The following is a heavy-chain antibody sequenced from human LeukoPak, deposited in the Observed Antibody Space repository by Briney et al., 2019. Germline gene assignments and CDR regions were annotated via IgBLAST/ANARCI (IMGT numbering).Heavy chain of an antibody. D-gene: IGHD3-3*02. Sequence: ASVKVSCKAAGDTFGDYYIHWVRQAPGQGLEWMGWINPNSGDTKYAQKFQGRVTMTRDTSISTAYLDLSRLNFDATAMYYCARDSGFISIYPWGQGTLVTVSS. V-gene: IGHV1-2*02. J-gene: IGHJ5*02. CDR2: INPNSGDT. CDR3: ARDSGFISIYP. CDR1: GDTFGDYY.